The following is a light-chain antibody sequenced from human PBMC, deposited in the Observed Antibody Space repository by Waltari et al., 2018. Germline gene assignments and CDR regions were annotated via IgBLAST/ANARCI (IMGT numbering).Light chain of an antibody. CDR2: KAS. V-gene: IGKV1-5*03. CDR1: QSINNW. CDR3: QQYKTYWS. Sequence: DIQMTQSPSTLSASVGDRVSITCRASQSINNWLAWYQHKPGKAPNLLIYKASSLESGVPSRFSCSGFGTEFTLTISSLQPDDVATYYCQQYKTYWSFGQGTKLEIK. J-gene: IGKJ2*01.